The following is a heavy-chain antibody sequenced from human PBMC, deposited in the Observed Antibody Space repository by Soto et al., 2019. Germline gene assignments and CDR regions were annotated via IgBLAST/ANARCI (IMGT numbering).Heavy chain of an antibody. V-gene: IGHV3-73*01. Sequence: PVGSLRLSCAASGFSFIGSSMHWVRQASGEGLEWVGRMRSRANSYATTYAESVKGRFTISRDDSKNTAYLQMNSLKTEDTAVYYCARAKAYSRGPFDYWGQGTLVTVSS. CDR2: MRSRANSYAT. J-gene: IGHJ4*02. D-gene: IGHD2-21*01. CDR1: GFSFIGSS. CDR3: ARAKAYSRGPFDY.